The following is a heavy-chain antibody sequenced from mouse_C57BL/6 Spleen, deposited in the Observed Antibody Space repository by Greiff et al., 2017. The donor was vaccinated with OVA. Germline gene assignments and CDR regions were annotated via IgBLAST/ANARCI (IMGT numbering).Heavy chain of an antibody. CDR1: GYTFTSYW. Sequence: VPLPQPGAELVKPGASVKLSCKASGYTFTSYWMHWVKQRPGQGLEWIGMIHPNSGSTNYNEKFKSKATLTVDKSSSTAYMQLSSLTSEDSAVYYCAIDYYGSSFDYWGQGTTLTVSS. D-gene: IGHD1-1*01. CDR3: AIDYYGSSFDY. CDR2: IHPNSGST. J-gene: IGHJ2*01. V-gene: IGHV1-64*01.